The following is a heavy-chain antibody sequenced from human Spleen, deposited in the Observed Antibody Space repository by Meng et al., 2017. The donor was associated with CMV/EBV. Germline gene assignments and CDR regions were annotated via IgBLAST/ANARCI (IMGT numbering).Heavy chain of an antibody. D-gene: IGHD3-16*01. CDR1: GVSVSTNSAA. V-gene: IGHV6-1*01. J-gene: IGHJ6*02. CDR2: TYFRSKWYN. CDR3: ARDWGYGSYYYGMDV. Sequence: SETLSLSCAISGVSVSTNSAAWNWIRQSPSRGLEWLGTTYFRSKWYNDYAVSVKGRITINPDTSRNQFSLQLNSVTPEDTAVYYCARDWGYGSYYYGMDVWGQGTTVTVSS.